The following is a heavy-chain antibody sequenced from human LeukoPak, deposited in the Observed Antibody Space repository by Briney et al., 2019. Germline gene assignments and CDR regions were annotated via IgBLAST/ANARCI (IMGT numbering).Heavy chain of an antibody. V-gene: IGHV3-30-3*01. CDR3: AREDIVATIDQFDY. CDR2: ISYDGSNK. Sequence: GGSLRLSCAASGFTFSSYAMHWVRQAPGKGLEWVAVISYDGSNKYYADSVKGRFTISRDNSKNTLYLQMNSLRAEDTAVYYCAREDIVATIDQFDYWGQGTLVTVSS. CDR1: GFTFSSYA. J-gene: IGHJ4*02. D-gene: IGHD5-12*01.